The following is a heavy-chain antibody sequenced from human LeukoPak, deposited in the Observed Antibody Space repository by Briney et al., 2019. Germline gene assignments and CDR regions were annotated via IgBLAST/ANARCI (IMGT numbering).Heavy chain of an antibody. Sequence: PGGSLRLSCTASGFTFGDYAMSWFRQAPGKGLEWVGFIRSKAYGGTTEYAASVKGRFTISRDDSKSIAYLQMNSLKTEDTATYYCTTPKYSGYDFYFWGQGTLVTVSS. D-gene: IGHD5-12*01. CDR3: TTPKYSGYDFYF. J-gene: IGHJ4*02. V-gene: IGHV3-49*03. CDR2: IRSKAYGGTT. CDR1: GFTFGDYA.